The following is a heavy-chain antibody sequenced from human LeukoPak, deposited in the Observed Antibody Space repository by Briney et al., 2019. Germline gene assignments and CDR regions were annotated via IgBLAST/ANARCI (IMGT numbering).Heavy chain of an antibody. CDR1: GFTFSSYS. D-gene: IGHD3-22*01. Sequence: GGSLRLSCAASGFTFSSYSMNWVRQAPGKGLEWVSSISSSSSYIYYADSVKGRFTISRDNAKNTLYLQMNSLRAEDTAVYYCAIDSSGYSDDYWGQGTLVTVSS. J-gene: IGHJ4*02. CDR2: ISSSSSYI. V-gene: IGHV3-21*04. CDR3: AIDSSGYSDDY.